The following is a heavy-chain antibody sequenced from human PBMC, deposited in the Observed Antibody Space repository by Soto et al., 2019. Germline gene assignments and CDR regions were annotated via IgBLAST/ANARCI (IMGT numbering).Heavy chain of an antibody. J-gene: IGHJ6*02. CDR2: VSVSGTTT. D-gene: IGHD3-3*01. CDR1: GFTFSSYA. CDR3: ANAVLEWLLHYAIDV. Sequence: PGGSLRLSCAASGFTFSSYAMNWVRQAPGKGLEWVSGVSVSGTTTYYADSVKGRFTISRDNSKNTLYLQLNSLRAEDTAVYYCANAVLEWLLHYAIDVWGQGTTVTVSS. V-gene: IGHV3-23*01.